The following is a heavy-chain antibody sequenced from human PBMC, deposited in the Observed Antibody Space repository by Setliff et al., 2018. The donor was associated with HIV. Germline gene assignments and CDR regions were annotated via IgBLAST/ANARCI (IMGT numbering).Heavy chain of an antibody. V-gene: IGHV4-39*01. Sequence: PSETLSLTCTVSGGSISSSSYYWGWIRQPPGKGLQWIGSIYYRGSTYYNPSLKSRVTISVDTSKNQFSLKLRSVTAADTALYYCARGRYRSRWYASDHYYIDAWGKGTKGTVS. CDR2: IYYRGST. CDR3: ARGRYRSRWYASDHYYIDA. CDR1: GGSISSSSYY. J-gene: IGHJ6*03. D-gene: IGHD6-13*01.